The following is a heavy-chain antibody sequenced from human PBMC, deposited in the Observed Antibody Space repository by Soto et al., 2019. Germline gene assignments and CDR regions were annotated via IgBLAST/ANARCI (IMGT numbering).Heavy chain of an antibody. CDR3: ARDLGSGYDPGDY. CDR1: GDIFSGYS. CDR2: IIPIFGTT. Sequence: QVQLVQSGAAVKKPGSSVKVSCKTSGDIFSGYSISWVRQAPGQGLEWMGGIIPIFGTTNYAQRFHGRVTITAAKSTSTVYMELYSLKSEDTAVYYCARDLGSGYDPGDYWGQGTLVTVSS. D-gene: IGHD5-12*01. J-gene: IGHJ4*02. V-gene: IGHV1-69*14.